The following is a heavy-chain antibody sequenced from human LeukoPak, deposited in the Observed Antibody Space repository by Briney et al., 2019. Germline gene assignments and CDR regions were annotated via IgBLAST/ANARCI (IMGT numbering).Heavy chain of an antibody. D-gene: IGHD2-21*02. Sequence: GRSLRLSCAASGFTFDDYAMHWVRQAPGKGLEWVSGISWNSGSIGYADSVKGRFTISRDNAKNSLYLQMNSLRAEDTALYYCAKDIGVVVTANFDYWGPGTLVTVSS. CDR1: GFTFDDYA. J-gene: IGHJ4*02. CDR3: AKDIGVVVTANFDY. CDR2: ISWNSGSI. V-gene: IGHV3-9*01.